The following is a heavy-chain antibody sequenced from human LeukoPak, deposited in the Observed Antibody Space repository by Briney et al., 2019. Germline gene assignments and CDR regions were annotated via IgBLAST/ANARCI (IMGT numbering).Heavy chain of an antibody. Sequence: SETLSLTCSVSGGSISSSSSYWGWIRQPPGKGLEWTGSIYYSGSSFDNPALKSRVTISVDTSKNQFSLKLSSVTAADTAVYYCARHRSGWLQSSFDYWGQGTLVTVSS. D-gene: IGHD5-24*01. V-gene: IGHV4-39*01. CDR3: ARHRSGWLQSSFDY. J-gene: IGHJ4*02. CDR1: GGSISSSSSY. CDR2: IYYSGSS.